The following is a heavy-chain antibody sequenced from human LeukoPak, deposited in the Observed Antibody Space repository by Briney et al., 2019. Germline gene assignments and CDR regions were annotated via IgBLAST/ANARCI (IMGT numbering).Heavy chain of an antibody. CDR2: IIPIFGTA. Sequence: ASVTVSCKASGGTFSSYAISWVRQAPGQGLEWMGGIIPIFGTANYAQKFQGRVTITADESTSTAYMELSSLRSEDTAVYYCARDTSGYYSFDYWGQGTLVTVSS. CDR1: GGTFSSYA. CDR3: ARDTSGYYSFDY. D-gene: IGHD3-22*01. J-gene: IGHJ4*02. V-gene: IGHV1-69*13.